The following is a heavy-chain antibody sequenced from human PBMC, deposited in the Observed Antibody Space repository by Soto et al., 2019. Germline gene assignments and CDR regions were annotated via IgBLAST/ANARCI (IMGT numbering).Heavy chain of an antibody. J-gene: IGHJ4*02. Sequence: QVQLVESGGGVVQPGRSLRLSCAASGFTFSSYGMHWVRQAPGQGLEWVALISSDGSNKYYADSVKGRFTISRDNSKNTLYLQMNTLRAEDTAVYYCAKVRADYYYGSGPFDYWGQGTLVTLSS. D-gene: IGHD3-10*01. CDR2: ISSDGSNK. CDR3: AKVRADYYYGSGPFDY. V-gene: IGHV3-30*18. CDR1: GFTFSSYG.